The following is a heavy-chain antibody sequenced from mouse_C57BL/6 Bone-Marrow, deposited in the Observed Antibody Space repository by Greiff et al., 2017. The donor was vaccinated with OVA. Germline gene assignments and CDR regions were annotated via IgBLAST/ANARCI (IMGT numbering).Heavy chain of an antibody. CDR2: IYPRSGNT. CDR1: GYTFTSYG. J-gene: IGHJ4*01. Sequence: VQLQQSGAELARPGASVKLSCKASGYTFTSYGISWVKQRTGQGLEWIGEIYPRSGNTYYNEKFKGKATLTADKYSSTAYMELRSLTSEDSAVYFCARWNYYGNHYAMDYWGQGTSVTVSS. V-gene: IGHV1-81*01. D-gene: IGHD2-1*01. CDR3: ARWNYYGNHYAMDY.